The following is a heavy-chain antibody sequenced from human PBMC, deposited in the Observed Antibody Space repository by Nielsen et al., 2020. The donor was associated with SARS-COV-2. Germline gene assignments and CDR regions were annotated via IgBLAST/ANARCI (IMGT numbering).Heavy chain of an antibody. J-gene: IGHJ4*02. V-gene: IGHV1-18*04. CDR1: GYTFTSYG. Sequence: ASVKVSCKASGYTFTSYGISWVRQAPGQGLEWMGWISAYNGNTNYAQKLQGRVTMTTDTSTSTAYMELRSLRSDDTAVYHCARDGGIVGATKPFDYWGQGTLVTVSS. D-gene: IGHD1-26*01. CDR3: ARDGGIVGATKPFDY. CDR2: ISAYNGNT.